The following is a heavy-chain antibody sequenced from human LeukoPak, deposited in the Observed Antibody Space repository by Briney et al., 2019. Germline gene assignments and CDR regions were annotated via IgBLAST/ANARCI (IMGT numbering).Heavy chain of an antibody. D-gene: IGHD3-3*01. Sequence: ASVKVSCKASGYTFTGYYMHWVRQAPGQGLEWMGWINPNRGGTNYAQKFQGRVTMTRDTSISTAYMELSRLRSDDTAVYYCASGSNLRFLEWSPFDYWGQGTLVTVSS. J-gene: IGHJ4*02. V-gene: IGHV1-2*02. CDR3: ASGSNLRFLEWSPFDY. CDR1: GYTFTGYY. CDR2: INPNRGGT.